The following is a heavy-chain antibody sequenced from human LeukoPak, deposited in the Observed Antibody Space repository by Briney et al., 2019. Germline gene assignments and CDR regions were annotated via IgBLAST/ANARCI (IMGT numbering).Heavy chain of an antibody. CDR1: GGSFSGYY. Sequence: SETLSLTCAVYGGSFSGYYWSWIRQPPGKGLEWIGYVYDSGSPNYNPSLKSRVTMSVDTSKNQFSLKLSSVTAADTAVYYCARQMVRGVVRWFDPWGQGALVTVSS. V-gene: IGHV4-59*08. D-gene: IGHD3-10*01. CDR2: VYDSGSP. J-gene: IGHJ5*02. CDR3: ARQMVRGVVRWFDP.